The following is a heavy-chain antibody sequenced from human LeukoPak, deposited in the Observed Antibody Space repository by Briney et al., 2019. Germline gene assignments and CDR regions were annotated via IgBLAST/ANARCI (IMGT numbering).Heavy chain of an antibody. CDR1: GGSISSGSYY. V-gene: IGHV4-61*02. D-gene: IGHD3-10*01. J-gene: IGHJ6*03. CDR3: ARARDAAVGAHMDV. Sequence: PSETLSLTCTVSGGSISSGSYYWSWIRQPAGKGLEWIGRIYTSGSTNYNPSLKSRVTMSVDTSKNQFSLKLSSVTAADTAVYYCARARDAAVGAHMDVWGKGTTVTISS. CDR2: IYTSGST.